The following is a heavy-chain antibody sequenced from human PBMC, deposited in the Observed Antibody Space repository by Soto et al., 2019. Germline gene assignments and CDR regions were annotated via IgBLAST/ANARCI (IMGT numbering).Heavy chain of an antibody. CDR3: ARSSGGNFGIIIEGTNWFAP. CDR2: INPHGGST. D-gene: IGHD1-26*01. J-gene: IGHJ5*02. Sequence: ASVKVSCKAPRDTFTSYYINWVRQAPGQGLEWMGVINPHGGSTAYAQKFKGRVTLTRYTSASTVYMEVSSLTSEDTAMYYCARSSGGNFGIIIEGTNWFAPWGQGTLVTVSS. CDR1: RDTFTSYY. V-gene: IGHV1-46*01.